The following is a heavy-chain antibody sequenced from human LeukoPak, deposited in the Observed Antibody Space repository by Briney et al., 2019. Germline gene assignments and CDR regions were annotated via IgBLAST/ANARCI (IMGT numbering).Heavy chain of an antibody. V-gene: IGHV4-59*11. J-gene: IGHJ4*02. CDR2: IYSTGGI. CDR3: ARSRLYFDY. CDR1: GSSSISSHY. Sequence: SETLSLTCTVSGSSSISSHYWSWIRQPPGKRPEWIGFIYSTGGINYNPSLKSRVVISLDTSKSQFSLKLSSVTAADTAVYYCARSRLYFDYWGQGTLVTVSS.